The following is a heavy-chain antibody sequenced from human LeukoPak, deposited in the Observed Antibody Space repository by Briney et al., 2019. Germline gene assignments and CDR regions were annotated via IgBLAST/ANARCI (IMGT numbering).Heavy chain of an antibody. CDR1: GGSISSYY. Sequence: PSETLSLTCTVSGGSISSYYWSWIRQPAGKGLEWIGRIYTSGSTNYNPSLKSRVTISVDTSKNQFSLKLSSVTAADTAVYYCARSGYSYGYGTHFDYWGQGTLVTVSS. CDR3: ARSGYSYGYGTHFDY. J-gene: IGHJ4*02. CDR2: IYTSGST. V-gene: IGHV4-4*07. D-gene: IGHD5-18*01.